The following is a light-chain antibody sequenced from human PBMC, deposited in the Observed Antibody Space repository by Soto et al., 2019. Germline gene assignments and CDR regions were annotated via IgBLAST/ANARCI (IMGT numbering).Light chain of an antibody. Sequence: DIVMTQSPLSLPVTPGEPASISXXXXQSLXXXXXXXXSXSYLQKPGQSPQLLIYLASSRSSGVPDRFSGSGSGTDFTLRISRVEAEDVGVYYCMQALQTPPTFGQGTKLEIK. CDR3: MQALQTPPT. J-gene: IGKJ2*01. CDR2: LAS. CDR1: QSLXXXXXXXX. V-gene: IGKV2-28*01.